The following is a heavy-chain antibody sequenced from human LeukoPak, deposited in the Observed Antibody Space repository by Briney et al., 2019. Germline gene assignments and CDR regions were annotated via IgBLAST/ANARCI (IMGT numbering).Heavy chain of an antibody. D-gene: IGHD2-15*01. J-gene: IGHJ6*02. CDR2: IFSGGST. Sequence: GGSLRLSCAASGFTVSSNYMSWVRQAPGKGLEWVSVIFSGGSTYYADSVKGRFTISRDNSKNTLYLQMNSLRAEDTAVYYCARENDMGYCSGGRCYKGYDAMDVWGQGTTVTVSS. V-gene: IGHV3-53*01. CDR1: GFTVSSNY. CDR3: ARENDMGYCSGGRCYKGYDAMDV.